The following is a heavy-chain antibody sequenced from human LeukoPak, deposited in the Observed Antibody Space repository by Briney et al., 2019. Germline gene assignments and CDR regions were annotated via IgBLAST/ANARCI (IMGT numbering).Heavy chain of an antibody. CDR1: GFTFSSYA. J-gene: IGHJ4*02. CDR3: AKDDSWLQFGE. D-gene: IGHD5-24*01. CDR2: ISYDGSNK. V-gene: IGHV3-30*04. Sequence: PGGSLRLSCAASGFTFSSYAMHWVRQAPGKGLEWVAVISYDGSNKYYADSVKGRFTISRDNSKNTLYLEVISLTAEDTAVYYCAKDDSWLQFGEWSQGTLVTVSS.